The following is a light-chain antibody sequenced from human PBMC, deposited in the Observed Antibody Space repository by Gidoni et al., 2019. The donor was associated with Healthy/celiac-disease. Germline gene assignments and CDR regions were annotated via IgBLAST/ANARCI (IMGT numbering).Light chain of an antibody. Sequence: QSALTPPASVSGSPGQSSTISCTGTSSDVGSYNLVSWYQQHPGKAPKLMIYEVSKRPSGVSNRFSGSKSGNTASLTISGLQAEDEADYYCCSYAGSSTFVVFGGGTKLTVL. CDR2: EVS. CDR3: CSYAGSSTFVV. CDR1: SSDVGSYNL. J-gene: IGLJ2*01. V-gene: IGLV2-23*02.